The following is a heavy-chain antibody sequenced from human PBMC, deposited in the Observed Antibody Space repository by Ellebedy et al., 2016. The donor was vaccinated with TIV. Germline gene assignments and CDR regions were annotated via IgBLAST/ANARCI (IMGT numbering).Heavy chain of an antibody. CDR3: AIRYSSGWSLDY. J-gene: IGHJ4*02. CDR2: INPSAGYT. D-gene: IGHD6-19*01. Sequence: ASVKVSCXASGYTFTSYYMHWVRQAPGQGLEWMGIINPSAGYTNYAQKFQGRVTLTRDTSTSTVYMELSSLRSEDTAVYYCAIRYSSGWSLDYWGQGTLVTVPS. CDR1: GYTFTSYY. V-gene: IGHV1-46*01.